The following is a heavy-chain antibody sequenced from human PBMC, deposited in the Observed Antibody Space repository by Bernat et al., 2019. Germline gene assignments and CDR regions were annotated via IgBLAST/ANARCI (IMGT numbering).Heavy chain of an antibody. CDR3: ARTGGCSSSCFGAGNWFDP. CDR2: LYYSGST. Sequence: QLQLQESGPGLVRASETLSLTCTVSGGSITSSPYYWGWIRQPPGKELQWIGSLYYSGSTYYNPSLKSRVSISVDTSKNQFSLKLSSVTAADTAVYFCARTGGCSSSCFGAGNWFDPWGQGTLVTVSS. D-gene: IGHD2-2*01. V-gene: IGHV4-39*01. CDR1: GGSITSSPYY. J-gene: IGHJ5*02.